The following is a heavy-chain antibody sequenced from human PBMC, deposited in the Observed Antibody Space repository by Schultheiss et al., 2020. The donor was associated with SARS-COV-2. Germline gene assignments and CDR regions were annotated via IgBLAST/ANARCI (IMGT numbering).Heavy chain of an antibody. D-gene: IGHD6-19*01. CDR2: ISSSSSTI. CDR1: GFTFSSYG. Sequence: GGSLRLSCAASGFTFSSYGMHWVRQAPGKGLECVSYISSSSSTIYYADSVKGRFTISRDNAKNSLYLQMNSLRAEDTAVYYCARFKEAVAAREYYYYGMDVWGQGTTVTVSS. CDR3: ARFKEAVAAREYYYYGMDV. V-gene: IGHV3-48*04. J-gene: IGHJ6*02.